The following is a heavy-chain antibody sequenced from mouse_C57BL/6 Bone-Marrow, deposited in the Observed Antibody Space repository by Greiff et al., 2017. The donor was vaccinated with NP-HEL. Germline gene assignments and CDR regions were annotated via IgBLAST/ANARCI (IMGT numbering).Heavy chain of an antibody. CDR3: TDGYYVRYAMDY. CDR2: IDPEDGDT. Sequence: VQLQQSGAELVRPGASVKLSCTASGFNIKDYYMHWVKQRPEQGLEWIGRIDPEDGDTEYAPKFQGKATMTADTSSNTAYLQRSSLTSEDTAVYYCTDGYYVRYAMDYWGQGTSVTVSS. CDR1: GFNIKDYY. V-gene: IGHV14-1*01. J-gene: IGHJ4*01. D-gene: IGHD2-3*01.